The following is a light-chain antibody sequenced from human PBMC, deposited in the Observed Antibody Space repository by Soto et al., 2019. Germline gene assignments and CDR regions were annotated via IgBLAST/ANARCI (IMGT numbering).Light chain of an antibody. CDR3: CSYVGGYSYV. CDR2: EVS. Sequence: QSALTQPASVSGSPGQSITISCTGTSSDVGGYNYVSWYQQHPGKAPKLMIYEVSNRPSGVSHRFSGSKSGNTASLTISGLQAEDEADYYCCSYVGGYSYVFGIGTKVTVL. V-gene: IGLV2-14*01. J-gene: IGLJ1*01. CDR1: SSDVGGYNY.